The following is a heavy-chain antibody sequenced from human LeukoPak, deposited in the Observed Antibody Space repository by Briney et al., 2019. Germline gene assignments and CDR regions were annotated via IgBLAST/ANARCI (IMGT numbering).Heavy chain of an antibody. CDR3: ARLLGDGVGYNWFDP. CDR1: GGSISSSSYY. V-gene: IGHV4-39*01. D-gene: IGHD3-3*01. J-gene: IGHJ5*02. Sequence: SETLSLTCTVSGGSISSSSYYWGWIRQPPGKGLEWIGSIYYSGSTYYNPSLKSRVTISVDTSKNQFYLKLSSVTAADTAVYYCARLLGDGVGYNWFDPWGKGTLVTVFS. CDR2: IYYSGST.